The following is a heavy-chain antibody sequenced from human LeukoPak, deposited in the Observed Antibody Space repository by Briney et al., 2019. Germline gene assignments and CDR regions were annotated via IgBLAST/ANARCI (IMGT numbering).Heavy chain of an antibody. CDR1: GFTFTDYY. CDR3: ARPNSGSSPGVVDY. V-gene: IGHV3-11*03. CDR2: ISTSSSYT. D-gene: IGHD1-26*01. Sequence: GGSLRLSCTASGFTFTDYYMSWIRQAPGQGLEWVSYISTSSSYTKYADSVKGRFTISRDNAKNSLYLQMNSLRAEDTAVYYCARPNSGSSPGVVDYWGQGTLVTVSS. J-gene: IGHJ4*02.